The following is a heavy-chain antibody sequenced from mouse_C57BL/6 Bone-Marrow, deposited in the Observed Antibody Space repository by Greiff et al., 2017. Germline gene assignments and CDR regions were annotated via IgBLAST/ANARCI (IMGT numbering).Heavy chain of an antibody. D-gene: IGHD2-5*01. CDR2: ISSGGDYI. Sequence: EVQVVESGEGLVKPGGSLKLSCAASGFTFSSYAMSWVRQTPEKRLEWVAYISSGGDYIYYADTVKGRFTISRDNARNTLYLQMSSLKSEDTAMYYCTREDPYSNLYFDYWGQGTPLTVSS. CDR3: TREDPYSNLYFDY. CDR1: GFTFSSYA. J-gene: IGHJ2*01. V-gene: IGHV5-9-1*02.